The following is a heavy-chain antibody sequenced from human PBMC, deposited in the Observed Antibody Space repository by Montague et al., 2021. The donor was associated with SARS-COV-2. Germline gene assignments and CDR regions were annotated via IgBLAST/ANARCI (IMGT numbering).Heavy chain of an antibody. J-gene: IGHJ3*02. D-gene: IGHD3-22*01. V-gene: IGHV4-59*01. Sequence: SETLSLTCTVSGDSISTYYWSWIRQPPGKGLGWIGYVYYNGYTNXNPSLKSRVTISVDTSKNQFSLRLSSVTAADTAVYFCARGGATYYYDTSCYGYAFDTWGQGTMVTVSS. CDR1: GDSISTYY. CDR3: ARGGATYYYDTSCYGYAFDT. CDR2: VYYNGYT.